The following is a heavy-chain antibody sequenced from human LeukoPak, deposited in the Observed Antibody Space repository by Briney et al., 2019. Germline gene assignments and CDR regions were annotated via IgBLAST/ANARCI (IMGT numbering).Heavy chain of an antibody. V-gene: IGHV1-2*04. J-gene: IGHJ4*02. CDR2: INPNSGGT. Sequence: GASVKVSCKASGYPFTGYYMHWVRQAPGQGLEWMGWINPNSGGTNYAQKFQGWVTMTRDTSISTAYMELSRLRSDDTAVYYCARSPSSMVLDYWGQGTLVTVSS. D-gene: IGHD3-10*01. CDR1: GYPFTGYY. CDR3: ARSPSSMVLDY.